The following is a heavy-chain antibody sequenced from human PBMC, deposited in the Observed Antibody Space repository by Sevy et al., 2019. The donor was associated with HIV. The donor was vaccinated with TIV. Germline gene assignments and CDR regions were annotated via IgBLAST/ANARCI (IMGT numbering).Heavy chain of an antibody. V-gene: IGHV4-39*02. CDR2: GYYDGTT. J-gene: IGHJ4*02. Sequence: SETLSLTCIVSGGSISDSNYYWGWIRQPPGKGLEWIGSGYYDGTTDYYPSLKSRVTISVDTSKNHLSLKLRSVTAADTAVYYCAREKEWLVRLNDYWGQGILVTVSS. CDR1: GGSISDSNYY. CDR3: AREKEWLVRLNDY. D-gene: IGHD6-19*01.